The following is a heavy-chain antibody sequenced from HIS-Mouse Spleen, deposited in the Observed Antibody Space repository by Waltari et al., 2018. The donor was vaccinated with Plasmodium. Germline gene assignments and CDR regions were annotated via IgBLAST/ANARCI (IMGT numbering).Heavy chain of an antibody. Sequence: HVQLVQSGAEVKKPGASVKVSCKASGHTFTGYDMPCVQQAPGQGLEWMGWINPNSGGTNYAQKFQGRVTMTRDTSISTAYMELSRLRSDDTAVYYCARVLGYKAAAGTFVEYFQHWGQGTLVTVSS. CDR3: ARVLGYKAAAGTFVEYFQH. J-gene: IGHJ1*01. V-gene: IGHV1-2*02. CDR1: GHTFTGYD. D-gene: IGHD6-13*01. CDR2: INPNSGGT.